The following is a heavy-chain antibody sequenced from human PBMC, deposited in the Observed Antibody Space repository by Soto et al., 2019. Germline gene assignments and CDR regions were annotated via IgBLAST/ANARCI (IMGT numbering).Heavy chain of an antibody. CDR2: IYYRGST. Sequence: QVQLQESGPGLVKPSQTLSLTCTVSGGSISSGGYYWSWIRQHPGKGLEWIGYIYYRGSTYYNPSLKSGVTISVDTSKNQFSLKLSSVTAADTAVYYCARVEMATIFFDYWGQGTLVTVSS. CDR3: ARVEMATIFFDY. D-gene: IGHD5-12*01. J-gene: IGHJ4*02. CDR1: GGSISSGGYY. V-gene: IGHV4-31*03.